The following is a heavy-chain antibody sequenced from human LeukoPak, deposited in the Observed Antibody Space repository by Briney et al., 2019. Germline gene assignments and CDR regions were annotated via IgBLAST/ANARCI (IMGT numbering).Heavy chain of an antibody. CDR2: IKDDGSGN. CDR1: GFTFRSYW. V-gene: IGHV3-7*03. Sequence: TGGSLRLSCVASGFTFRSYWMSWVRQAPGKGLEWVANIKDDGSGNYCVDSVKGRFTISRDNSKNTLYLQMNSLRAEDTAVYYCAKLKGWFGRWIDYWGQGTLVTVSS. D-gene: IGHD3-10*01. J-gene: IGHJ4*02. CDR3: AKLKGWFGRWIDY.